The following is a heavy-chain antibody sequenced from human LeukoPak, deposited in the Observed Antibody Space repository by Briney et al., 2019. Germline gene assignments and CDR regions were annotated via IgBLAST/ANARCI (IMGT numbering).Heavy chain of an antibody. Sequence: GGSLRLSCAASGFTFSSYAMHWVRQAPGKGLEWVAVISYDGSKKYYADSVKGRFAISRDNSKNTLYLQLNSLRPEDTAVYYCARSTYYYDSSGYYRGDYFDSWGQGTLVTVSS. CDR3: ARSTYYYDSSGYYRGDYFDS. J-gene: IGHJ4*02. CDR2: ISYDGSKK. D-gene: IGHD3-22*01. CDR1: GFTFSSYA. V-gene: IGHV3-30*09.